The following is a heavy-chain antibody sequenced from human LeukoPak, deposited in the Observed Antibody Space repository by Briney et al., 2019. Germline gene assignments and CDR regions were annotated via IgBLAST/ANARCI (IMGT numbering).Heavy chain of an antibody. CDR3: ARGTLYYGSESYDY. J-gene: IGHJ4*02. V-gene: IGHV3-48*04. CDR1: GFTFSSYG. Sequence: PGGSLRLSCAASGFTFSSYGMSWVRQAPGKGLEWVSYISVSGDTIYYADSVKGRFTISRDNAKKSLYLQMKSLRAEDTAVYYCARGTLYYGSESYDYWGQGTLVAVSS. CDR2: ISVSGDTI. D-gene: IGHD3-10*01.